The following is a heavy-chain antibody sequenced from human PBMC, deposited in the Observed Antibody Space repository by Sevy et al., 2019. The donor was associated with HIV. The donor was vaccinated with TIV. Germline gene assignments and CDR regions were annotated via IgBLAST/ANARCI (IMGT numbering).Heavy chain of an antibody. CDR2: IIPMFGTA. V-gene: IGHV1-69*13. D-gene: IGHD6-13*01. CDR1: GGTFSNYT. CDR3: ARSISWYASFDS. J-gene: IGHJ4*02. Sequence: ASVKVSCKAFGGTFSNYTINWVRQAPGQGLEWMGGIIPMFGTANYVQKFQGIVTITADESTSTAYMELSSLRSEDTAVYYCARSISWYASFDSWGQGTLVTVSS.